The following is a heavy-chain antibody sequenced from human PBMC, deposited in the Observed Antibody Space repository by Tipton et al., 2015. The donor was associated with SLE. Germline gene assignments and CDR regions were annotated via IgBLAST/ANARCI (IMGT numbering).Heavy chain of an antibody. CDR3: ARARGSSFGVINYYFDY. Sequence: TLSLTCTVSGGSISSSSYYWSWIRQPPGKGLEWIGYIYYSGSTNYNPSLKSRLTISVDTSKNQFSLKLSSVTAADTAVYYCARARGSSFGVINYYFDYWGQGTLVTVSS. CDR1: GGSISSSSYY. J-gene: IGHJ4*02. V-gene: IGHV4-61*01. CDR2: IYYSGST. D-gene: IGHD3-3*01.